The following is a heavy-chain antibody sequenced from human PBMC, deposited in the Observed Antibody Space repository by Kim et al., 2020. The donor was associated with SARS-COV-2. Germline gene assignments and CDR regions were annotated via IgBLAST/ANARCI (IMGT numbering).Heavy chain of an antibody. CDR2: GSTT. Sequence: GSTTRYADSVKGRFTISRDNAKNTLYLQMNSRRAEDTAVYYCATSRTFDYWGQGTLVTVSS. CDR3: ATSRTFDY. J-gene: IGHJ4*02. V-gene: IGHV3-74*01. D-gene: IGHD2-2*01.